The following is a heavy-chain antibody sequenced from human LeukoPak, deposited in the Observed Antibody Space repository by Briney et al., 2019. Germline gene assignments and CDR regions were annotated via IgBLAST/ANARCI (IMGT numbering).Heavy chain of an antibody. J-gene: IGHJ4*02. V-gene: IGHV4-59*01. CDR2: IYYSGST. CDR3: ARSSGWVYYFDY. Sequence: SETLSLTCTVSGGSISSYYWSWIRQPPGKGLEWIGYIYYSGSTNYNPSLKSRVTISVDTSKNQFSLKLSSVTAADTAVYYCARSSGWVYYFDYWGQGTLVTVSS. D-gene: IGHD6-19*01. CDR1: GGSISSYY.